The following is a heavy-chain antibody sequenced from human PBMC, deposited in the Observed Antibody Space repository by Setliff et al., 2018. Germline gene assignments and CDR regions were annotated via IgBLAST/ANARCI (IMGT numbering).Heavy chain of an antibody. Sequence: SETLSLTCTVSGGSISSTTYYWGWIRQAPGKGLEWIGSISYSGSTYYNPSLESRVTISVDTSKNQFSLKLSSVTAADTAVYYCARHATYYYGSGNLPFDSWGQGTLVTVSS. CDR2: ISYSGST. CDR3: ARHATYYYGSGNLPFDS. CDR1: GGSISSTTYY. V-gene: IGHV4-39*01. J-gene: IGHJ4*02. D-gene: IGHD3-10*01.